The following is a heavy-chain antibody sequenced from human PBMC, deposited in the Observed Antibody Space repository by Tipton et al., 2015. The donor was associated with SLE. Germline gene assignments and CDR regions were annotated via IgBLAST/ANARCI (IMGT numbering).Heavy chain of an antibody. CDR1: GFTFSSYG. CDR2: IWYDGSNK. J-gene: IGHJ6*02. V-gene: IGHV3-33*06. D-gene: IGHD6-19*01. CDR3: AKDQAVAVDGMDA. Sequence: RSLRLSCAASGFTFSSYGMHWVRQAPGKGLEWVAVIWYDGSNKYYADSVKGRFTISRDNSKNTLYLQMNSLRAEDTAVYYCAKDQAVAVDGMDAWGQGTTVTVSS.